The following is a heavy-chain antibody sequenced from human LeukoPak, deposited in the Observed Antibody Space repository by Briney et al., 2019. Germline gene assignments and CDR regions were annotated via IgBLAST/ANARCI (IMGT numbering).Heavy chain of an antibody. CDR2: IYVGGST. J-gene: IGHJ6*02. D-gene: IGHD4-23*01. CDR3: ARWHMNSQDV. Sequence: ASETLSLTCTVSDGSISYYYWSWIRQPAGKGPEWIGRIYVGGSTNYSPSLKSRVSMSLDKSKNQLSLKLISVSAAGTAVYYCARWHMNSQDVWGRGTAVTVS. CDR1: DGSISYYY. V-gene: IGHV4-4*07.